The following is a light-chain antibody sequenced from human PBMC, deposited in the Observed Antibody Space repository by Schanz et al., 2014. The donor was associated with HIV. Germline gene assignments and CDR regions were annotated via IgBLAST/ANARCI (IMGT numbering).Light chain of an antibody. CDR3: CSYTGSGTLV. V-gene: IGLV2-14*03. J-gene: IGLJ2*01. CDR2: DVS. Sequence: QSVLTQPASVSGSPGQSITISCTGSSGDVGPYDYVSWYQQHPGQAPKLLIYDVSNRPSGVSNRFSGSKSGITASLTISGLQADDEADYYCCSYTGSGTLVFGGGTKLTVL. CDR1: SGDVGPYDY.